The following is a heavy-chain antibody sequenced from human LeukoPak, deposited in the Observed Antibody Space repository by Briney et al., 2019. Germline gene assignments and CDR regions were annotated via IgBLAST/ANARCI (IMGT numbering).Heavy chain of an antibody. J-gene: IGHJ4*02. V-gene: IGHV4-34*01. CDR2: INHSGST. Sequence: PSETLSLTCAVYGGSFSGYYWSWIRQPPGKGLEWIGEINHSGSTNYNPSLKSRVTISADTSKNQFSLKLSSVTAADTAVYYCARVKPIGFDYWGQGTLVTVSS. CDR3: ARVKPIGFDY. CDR1: GGSFSGYY.